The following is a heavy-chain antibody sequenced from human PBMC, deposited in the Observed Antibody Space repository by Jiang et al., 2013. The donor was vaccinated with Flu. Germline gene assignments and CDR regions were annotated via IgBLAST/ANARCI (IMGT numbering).Heavy chain of an antibody. CDR1: GGTFSSYA. D-gene: IGHD3-10*01. V-gene: IGHV1-69*06. CDR2: SSLSLVQ. J-gene: IGHJ3*02. Sequence: GAEVKKPGSSVKVSCKASGGTFSSYAISWVRQAPGQGLEWMEGSSLSLVQQTTHRSSRAESRLPRDKSTSTAYMELSSLRSEDTAVYYCASYYGSGSNDAFDIWGQGTMVTVSS. CDR3: ASYYGSGSNDAFDI.